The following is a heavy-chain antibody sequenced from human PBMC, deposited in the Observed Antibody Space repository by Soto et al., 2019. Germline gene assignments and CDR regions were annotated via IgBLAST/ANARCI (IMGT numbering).Heavy chain of an antibody. J-gene: IGHJ4*02. CDR1: GFSFADAW. V-gene: IGHV3-15*01. CDR3: TTDLGRMSLSIFSW. CDR2: IKSKTHGGTA. Sequence: EVQLVESGGGLVEPGGSLRLSCAASGFSFADAWLAWVRLAPGKGPEWVGRIKSKTHGGTADYAAPVKGRFSISRDDSKNTVYLQMSSLQTEDTAVYQCTTDLGRMSLSIFSWWGQGTLVTVSS. D-gene: IGHD3-16*01.